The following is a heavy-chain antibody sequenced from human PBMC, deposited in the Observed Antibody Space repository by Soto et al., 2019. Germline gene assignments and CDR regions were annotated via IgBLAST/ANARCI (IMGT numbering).Heavy chain of an antibody. V-gene: IGHV1-69*13. CDR1: GGTFSSYA. CDR2: IIPIFGTA. CDR3: ARGIDSYGSGSSYYYYGMDV. J-gene: IGHJ6*02. D-gene: IGHD3-10*01. Sequence: ASVKVSCKASGGTFSSYAISWVRQAPGQGLEWMGGIIPIFGTANYAQKFQGRVTITSDESTSTAYMELSSLRSEDTAVYYCARGIDSYGSGSSYYYYGMDVWGQGTTVTVSS.